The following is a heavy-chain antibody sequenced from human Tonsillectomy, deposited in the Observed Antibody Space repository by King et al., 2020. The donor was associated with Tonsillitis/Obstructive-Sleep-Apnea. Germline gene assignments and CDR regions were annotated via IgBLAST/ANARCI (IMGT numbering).Heavy chain of an antibody. CDR3: ARPLSRAYCSGGSCSDAFDI. CDR2: MYYSGST. CDR1: GGYISSSSYY. J-gene: IGHJ3*02. Sequence: QLQESGPGLVKPSETLSLTCTVSGGYISSSSYYWGWIRQPPGKGLEWIGSMYYSGSTYYNPSLKSRVTISVDTSKNQFSLKLSSVTAADTTVCYCARPLSRAYCSGGSCSDAFDIWGQGTMVTVSS. D-gene: IGHD2-15*01. V-gene: IGHV4-39*01.